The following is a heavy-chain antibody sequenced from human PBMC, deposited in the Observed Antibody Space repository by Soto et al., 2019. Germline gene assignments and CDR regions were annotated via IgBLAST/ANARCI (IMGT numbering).Heavy chain of an antibody. J-gene: IGHJ6*02. D-gene: IGHD5-18*01. CDR1: GFTFSIYS. CDR2: ISSSSSYI. CDR3: ARGSGYSYGYDYYGMDV. V-gene: IGHV3-21*01. Sequence: GGSLRLSCAAPGFTFSIYSMKWVRHAPGKGLEWVSSISSSSSYIYYADSVKGRFTISRDNAKLYLQMNSLRAEDTAVYYCARGSGYSYGYDYYGMDVWGQGTTVTVSS.